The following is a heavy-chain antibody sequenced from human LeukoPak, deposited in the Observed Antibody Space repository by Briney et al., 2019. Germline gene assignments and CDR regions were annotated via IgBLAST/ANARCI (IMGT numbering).Heavy chain of an antibody. D-gene: IGHD3-22*01. CDR1: GFTFSSYA. CDR2: ISGSGGST. Sequence: PGASLRLSCAASGFTFSSYAMSWVRQAPGKGLEWVSAISGSGGSTYYADSVKGRFTISRDNSKNTLYLQMNSLRAEDTAVYDCARPIYDRGPRAFDIWGQGTMVTVSS. CDR3: ARPIYDRGPRAFDI. J-gene: IGHJ3*02. V-gene: IGHV3-23*01.